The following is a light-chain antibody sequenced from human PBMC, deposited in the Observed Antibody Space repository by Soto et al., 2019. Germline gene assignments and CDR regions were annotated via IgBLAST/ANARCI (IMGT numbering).Light chain of an antibody. CDR3: CSYAGTRIYV. CDR1: SSDVGIYNL. V-gene: IGLV2-23*01. Sequence: QSVLTQPASVSGSPGQSITISCTGTSSDVGIYNLVSWYQQHPGKAPKLIIYESTKRPSGVSNRFSGSKSDNTASLTISGLQAEDEADYYCCSYAGTRIYVFGTGTKVTVL. CDR2: EST. J-gene: IGLJ1*01.